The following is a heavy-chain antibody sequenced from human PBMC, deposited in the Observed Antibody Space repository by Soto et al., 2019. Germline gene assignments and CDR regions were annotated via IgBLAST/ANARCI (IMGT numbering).Heavy chain of an antibody. V-gene: IGHV5-51*01. CDR1: GYSFTSYW. J-gene: IGHJ4*02. Sequence: GESMKISCKASGYSFTSYWIGWVRQMHGKGLEWFGIIYPGDSDIRYSPSFQDKVTISADKSISTAYLQWSSLKASDTAMYYCARLLYDFWSGYYTHPSTFDYWGQGTLFTVSS. CDR3: ARLLYDFWSGYYTHPSTFDY. CDR2: IYPGDSDI. D-gene: IGHD3-3*01.